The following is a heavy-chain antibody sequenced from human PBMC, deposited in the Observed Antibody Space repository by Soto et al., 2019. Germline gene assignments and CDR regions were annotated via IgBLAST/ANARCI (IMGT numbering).Heavy chain of an antibody. Sequence: ASVKVSCKASGYTFTSYGIGWVRQAPGQERERMGWISAYNGNTNYAQQLQGRVTMTTDPSTSTAYMELRSLRSHDSAVYYCARELTATDSAFDIWGQGTMVTVSS. J-gene: IGHJ3*02. CDR2: ISAYNGNT. CDR1: GYTFTSYG. V-gene: IGHV1-18*01. CDR3: ARELTATDSAFDI. D-gene: IGHD5-18*01.